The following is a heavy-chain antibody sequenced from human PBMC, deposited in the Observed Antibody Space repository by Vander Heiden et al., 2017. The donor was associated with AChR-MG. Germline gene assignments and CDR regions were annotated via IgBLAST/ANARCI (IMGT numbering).Heavy chain of an antibody. D-gene: IGHD2-2*01. CDR1: GFPFSSYG. CDR2: IWYDGSNK. J-gene: IGHJ4*02. CDR3: ARDRYQLPYFDY. Sequence: QVQLVASGGGVVQPGRSLRLSCAASGFPFSSYGMHWVRQAPGKGLEWVAVIWYDGSNKYYADSVKGRFTISRDNSKNTLYLQMNSLRAEDTAVYYCARDRYQLPYFDYWGQGTLVTVSS. V-gene: IGHV3-33*01.